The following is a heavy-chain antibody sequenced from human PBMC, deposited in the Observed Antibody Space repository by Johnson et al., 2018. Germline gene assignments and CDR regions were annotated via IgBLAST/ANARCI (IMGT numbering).Heavy chain of an antibody. Sequence: VQLVESGGGLVQPGRSLRLSCAASGFTFDDYAMHWVRQAPGKGLEWVSGISWNSGSIGYADSVKGRFTISRNNAKNSLYLQMNSLRAEATALYYWAKDRRHDGIAARTDAFDIWGQGAMVTVSS. J-gene: IGHJ3*02. V-gene: IGHV3-9*01. CDR1: GFTFDDYA. CDR3: AKDRRHDGIAARTDAFDI. D-gene: IGHD6-6*01. CDR2: ISWNSGSI.